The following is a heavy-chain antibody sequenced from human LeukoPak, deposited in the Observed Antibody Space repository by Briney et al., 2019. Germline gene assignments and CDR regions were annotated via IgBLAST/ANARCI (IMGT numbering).Heavy chain of an antibody. D-gene: IGHD3-16*01. CDR1: GGSISSSSYY. CDR3: ARGHGGPSNWFDP. V-gene: IGHV4-39*02. J-gene: IGHJ5*02. CDR2: IYFTGTT. Sequence: PSETLSLTCTVSGGSISSSSYYWGWIRQPPGTGLEWIGSIYFTGTTYYNPSLKSRVTISVDTSKNHFSLKLSSVTAADTATYYCARGHGGPSNWFDPWGQGTLVTVSS.